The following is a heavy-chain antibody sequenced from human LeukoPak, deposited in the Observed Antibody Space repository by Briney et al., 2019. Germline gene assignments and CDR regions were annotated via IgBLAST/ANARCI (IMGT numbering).Heavy chain of an antibody. D-gene: IGHD6-19*01. CDR2: IKRDGSEK. V-gene: IGHV3-7*03. Sequence: GGSLRLSCAASGFTFNSYWMNWVRQAPGKGPEWVANIKRDGSEKYYVDSVKGRFTISRDNAKNSLDLQMNSLRVEDTAVYYCARLGPASSGWPESFDYWGRGTLVTVSS. J-gene: IGHJ4*02. CDR1: GFTFNSYW. CDR3: ARLGPASSGWPESFDY.